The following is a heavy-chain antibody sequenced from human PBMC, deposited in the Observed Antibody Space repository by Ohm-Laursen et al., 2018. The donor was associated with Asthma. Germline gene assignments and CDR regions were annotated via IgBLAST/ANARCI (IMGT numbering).Heavy chain of an antibody. V-gene: IGHV3-30*18. D-gene: IGHD2-2*01. Sequence: SSLRLSCIASGFTFSCYGMHWVRQAPGKGLEWVAVISYDGRNKYYADSVKGRFTISRDNSKNTLYLQMNSLRAEDTAVYYCAKSRAIVVVPAAMDYYYGMDVWGQGTTVTVSS. J-gene: IGHJ6*02. CDR1: GFTFSCYG. CDR2: ISYDGRNK. CDR3: AKSRAIVVVPAAMDYYYGMDV.